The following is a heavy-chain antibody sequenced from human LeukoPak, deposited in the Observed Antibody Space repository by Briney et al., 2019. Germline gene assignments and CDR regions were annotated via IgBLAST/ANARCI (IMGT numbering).Heavy chain of an antibody. Sequence: GGSLRLSCAASGFTFSSYEMNWVRQAPGKGLEWVSYISSSGSTIYYADSVRGRFTLSRDNAKNSLYLQMNTLRAEDTAVYYCAGEGYFDWFFPIYWGQGTLVTVSS. CDR2: ISSSGSTI. CDR3: AGEGYFDWFFPIY. J-gene: IGHJ4*02. D-gene: IGHD3-9*01. V-gene: IGHV3-48*03. CDR1: GFTFSSYE.